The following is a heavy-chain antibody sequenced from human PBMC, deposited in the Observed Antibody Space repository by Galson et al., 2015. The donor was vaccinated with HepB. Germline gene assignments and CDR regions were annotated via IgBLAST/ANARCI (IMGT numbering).Heavy chain of an antibody. CDR2: ISVHYDKT. Sequence: SVKVSCKASGYTFTTYGISWVRQAPGQGLEWMGWISVHYDKTNYAQKFQGRVTMTADTSTNTAYMEMRSLRSDDTAVYYCVYCSSASCINPAFDYWGQGTLVTVSS. CDR1: GYTFTTYG. D-gene: IGHD2-2*01. CDR3: VYCSSASCINPAFDY. J-gene: IGHJ4*02. V-gene: IGHV1-18*04.